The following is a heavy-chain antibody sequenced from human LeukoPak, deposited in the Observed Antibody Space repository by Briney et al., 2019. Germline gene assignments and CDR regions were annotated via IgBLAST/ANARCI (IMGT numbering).Heavy chain of an antibody. V-gene: IGHV3-23*01. CDR3: AKRGVVIRVILVGFHKEAYYFDY. D-gene: IGHD3-22*01. CDR2: ISYRVGST. Sequence: GGSLRLTCAVCGFTLSNYGMSWVRQAPGTGQQWVAGISYRVGSTHYADSVKGRFTISRDNPKNTLYLQMNSRRAEDTAVYFCAKRGVVIRVILVGFHKEAYYFDYWGQGALVTVSS. CDR1: GFTLSNYG. J-gene: IGHJ4*02.